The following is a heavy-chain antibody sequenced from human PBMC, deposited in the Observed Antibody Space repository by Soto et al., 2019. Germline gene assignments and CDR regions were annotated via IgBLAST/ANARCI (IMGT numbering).Heavy chain of an antibody. CDR3: ARASAGALYDF. D-gene: IGHD6-13*01. V-gene: IGHV1-18*01. CDR1: GYIFTNYG. CDR2: ISGYNGYP. Sequence: QVQLVQSGAGVRMPGASVNVSCKTSGYIFTNYGVAWVRQAPGQGLELVAWISGYNGYPKHTQKFQGRVTVTTDTTTRTGYMELRNLRSDDTAVYYCARASAGALYDFWGQGTRVTVS. J-gene: IGHJ4*02.